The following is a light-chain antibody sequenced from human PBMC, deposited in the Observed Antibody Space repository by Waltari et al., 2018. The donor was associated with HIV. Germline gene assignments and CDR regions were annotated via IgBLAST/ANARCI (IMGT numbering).Light chain of an antibody. CDR1: QRVSSSS. Sequence: EIVLTQSPGALSLSPGERATLSCRASQRVSSSSLAWYQQKPGQAPTILIYGASPRATGIPDRFSGSGSGTDFTLTISRLEPEDFAVYYCQQYGTSPRTFGQGTKVEIK. J-gene: IGKJ1*01. CDR3: QQYGTSPRT. V-gene: IGKV3-20*01. CDR2: GAS.